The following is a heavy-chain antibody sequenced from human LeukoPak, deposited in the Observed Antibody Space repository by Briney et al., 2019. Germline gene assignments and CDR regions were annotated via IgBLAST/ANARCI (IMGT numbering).Heavy chain of an antibody. CDR3: AKGSWGDN. CDR1: GFTFSTFS. CDR2: MKVDGSE. D-gene: IGHD3-16*01. V-gene: IGHV3-7*05. Sequence: GGSLRLSCAASGFTFSTFSMTWVRHSAGKGLQCVARMKVDGSEYYLDSVKGRFTISRDNAKNSLHLQMDDLRVEDTAVYYCAKGSWGDNWGQGTLVTVSS. J-gene: IGHJ4*02.